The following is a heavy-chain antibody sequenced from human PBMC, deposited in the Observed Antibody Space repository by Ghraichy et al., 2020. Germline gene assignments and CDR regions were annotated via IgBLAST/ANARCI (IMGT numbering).Heavy chain of an antibody. Sequence: SVKVSCKASGGTFSSYAISWVRQAPGQGLEWMGGIIPIFGTANYAQKFQGRVTITADESTSTAYMELSSLRSEDTAVYYCARDSYYYGSGSYSRKWFDPWGQGTLVTVSS. V-gene: IGHV1-69*13. CDR1: GGTFSSYA. CDR2: IIPIFGTA. J-gene: IGHJ5*02. D-gene: IGHD3-10*01. CDR3: ARDSYYYGSGSYSRKWFDP.